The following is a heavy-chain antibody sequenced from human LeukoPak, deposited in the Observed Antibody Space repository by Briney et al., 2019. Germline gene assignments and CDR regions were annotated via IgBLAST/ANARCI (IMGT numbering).Heavy chain of an antibody. D-gene: IGHD3-9*01. J-gene: IGHJ4*02. CDR3: ARLRDPTYYDIPGYLDY. V-gene: IGHV4-59*01. Sequence: EASETLSLTCTVSGGSISTYYWSWVRQPPGRGMEWVGYIYYTGRTNYNPSLKSRVTMSEDTSKNQFSLKLTSVTAADTAVYYCARLRDPTYYDIPGYLDYWGQGALVTVSS. CDR2: IYYTGRT. CDR1: GGSISTYY.